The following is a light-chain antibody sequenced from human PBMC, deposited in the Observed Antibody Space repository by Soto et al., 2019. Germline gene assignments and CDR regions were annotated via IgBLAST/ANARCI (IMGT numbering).Light chain of an antibody. CDR3: QQRSNWPVT. CDR2: DAS. CDR1: QSVSSY. J-gene: IGKJ1*01. Sequence: EIVLTQSPGTLSSSPGERATLSCRASQSVSSYLAWYQQKPGQAPRLLIYDASTMPTGISARFSGSGSGTDFTLTISSLEPEDFAVYYCQQRSNWPVTFGQGTRVEVK. V-gene: IGKV3-11*01.